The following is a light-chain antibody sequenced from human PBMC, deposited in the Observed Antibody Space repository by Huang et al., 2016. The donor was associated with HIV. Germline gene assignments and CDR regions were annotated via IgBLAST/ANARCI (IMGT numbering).Light chain of an antibody. CDR3: QQYDNLPWT. Sequence: DIQMTQSPSSLSASVGDRVTITCQASQDISTYLNWYQQKPGNAPKVLIYAASNLETGVPSRFSESGSGTDFTFTISSLQPGDIATYYCQQYDNLPWTFGQGTKVEIK. CDR2: AAS. V-gene: IGKV1-33*01. CDR1: QDISTY. J-gene: IGKJ1*01.